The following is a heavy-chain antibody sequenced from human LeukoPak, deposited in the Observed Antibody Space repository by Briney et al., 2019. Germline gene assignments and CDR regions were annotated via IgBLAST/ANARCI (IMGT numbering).Heavy chain of an antibody. J-gene: IGHJ4*02. V-gene: IGHV3-48*01. CDR1: GFTFSDYS. CDR2: VGISSGNT. CDR3: ARDTKYAFDN. D-gene: IGHD2-2*01. Sequence: GGSLRLSCAASGFTFSDYSMNWVRQAPGKGLEWISYVGISSGNTKYADSVKGRFTISGDKAKNSLYLQMNSLRVEDTTVYYCARDTKYAFDNWGQGTLVTVSS.